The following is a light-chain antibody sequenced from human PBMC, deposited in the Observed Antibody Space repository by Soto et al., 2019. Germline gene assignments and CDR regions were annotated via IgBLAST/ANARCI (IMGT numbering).Light chain of an antibody. CDR1: QSVRSS. CDR2: VAS. V-gene: IGKV3-11*01. Sequence: EIVLTQSPDTLSLSPGERATLSCRASQSVRSSLAWYQQKPGQAPRLLIYVASNRATGIQARFSGSRSRPDLTLTNSRLKLEDFAVYYCQQRSNWPLEVTFDAGTKVDIK. CDR3: QQRSNWPLEVT. J-gene: IGKJ3*01.